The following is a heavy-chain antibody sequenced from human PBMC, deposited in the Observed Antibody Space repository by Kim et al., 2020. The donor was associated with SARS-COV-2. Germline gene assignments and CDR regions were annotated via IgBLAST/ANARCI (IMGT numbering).Heavy chain of an antibody. Sequence: SETLSLTCTVSGGSISSYYWSWIRQPPGKGLEWIGYIYYSGSTNYNPSLKSRVTISVDTSKNQFSLKLRSVTAADTAVYYCARAKIGILLCFDYIVACDIWGQGTMVTVSS. V-gene: IGHV4-59*13. CDR1: GGSISSYY. CDR2: IYYSGST. D-gene: IGHD3-10*01. CDR3: ARAKIGILLCFDYIVACDI. J-gene: IGHJ3*02.